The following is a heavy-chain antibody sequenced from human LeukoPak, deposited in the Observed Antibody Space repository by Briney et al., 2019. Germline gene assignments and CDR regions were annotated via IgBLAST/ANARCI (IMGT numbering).Heavy chain of an antibody. V-gene: IGHV5-51*01. CDR1: GYSFTTYW. J-gene: IGHJ6*04. CDR3: VRKGYCATTRCYYGLDV. Sequence: GESLKISCQGSGYSFTTYWIAWVRQMPGKGLEWMGIIYPGDSDTRYSPSFQGQVTISVDKSISTAYLQWSSLKASDTAMYYCVRKGYCATTRCYYGLDVWGKGTTVTVSS. D-gene: IGHD2-2*01. CDR2: IYPGDSDT.